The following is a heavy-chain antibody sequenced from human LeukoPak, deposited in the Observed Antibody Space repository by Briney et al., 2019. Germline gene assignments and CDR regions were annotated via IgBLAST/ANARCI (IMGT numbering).Heavy chain of an antibody. D-gene: IGHD6-19*01. J-gene: IGHJ6*03. Sequence: ASVKVSCKASGYTFTSYGISWVRQAPGQGLEWMGWISAYNGNTNYAQKLQGRVTMTTDTSTSTAYMELRSLRSDDTAVYYCARDRGYAIAVAGTGLSYYYYYMDVWGKGTTVTVSS. CDR3: ARDRGYAIAVAGTGLSYYYYYMDV. CDR1: GYTFTSYG. CDR2: ISAYNGNT. V-gene: IGHV1-18*01.